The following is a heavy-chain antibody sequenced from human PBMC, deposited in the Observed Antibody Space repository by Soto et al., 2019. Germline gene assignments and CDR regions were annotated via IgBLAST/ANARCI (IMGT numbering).Heavy chain of an antibody. D-gene: IGHD2-15*01. CDR1: GFTFSSYE. V-gene: IGHV3-48*03. J-gene: IGHJ6*02. CDR3: ARDIVVVVAATVPYGMDV. CDR2: ISSSGSTI. Sequence: EVQLVESGGGLVQPGGSLRLSCAASGFTFSSYEMNWVRQAPGKGLEWVSYISSSGSTIYYADSVKGRFTISRDNAKNSLYLQMNSLRAEDTAVYYCARDIVVVVAATVPYGMDVWGQGTTVTVSS.